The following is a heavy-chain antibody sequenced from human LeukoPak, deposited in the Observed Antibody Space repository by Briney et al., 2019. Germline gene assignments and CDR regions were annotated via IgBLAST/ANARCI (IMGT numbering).Heavy chain of an antibody. J-gene: IGHJ4*02. CDR3: AREEMATIIVYFDY. CDR1: GGSISSSSYY. V-gene: IGHV4-39*01. CDR2: IYYSGST. Sequence: PSETLSLTCTVSGGSISSSSYYWGWIRQPPGKGLEWIGSIYYSGSTYYNPSLKSRVTISVDTSKNQFSLKLSSVTAADTAVYYCAREEMATIIVYFDYWGQGTLVTVSS. D-gene: IGHD5-24*01.